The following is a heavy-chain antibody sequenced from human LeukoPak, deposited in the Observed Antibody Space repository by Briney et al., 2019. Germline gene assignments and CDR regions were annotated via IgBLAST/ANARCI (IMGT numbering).Heavy chain of an antibody. CDR3: ARHIPYYYDSSGYRYYFDY. Sequence: KPSETLSLTCAVYGGSFSGYYWSWIRQPPGKGLEWIGEINHSGSTNYNPSLKSRVTISVDTSKNQFSLKLSSVTAADTAVYYCARHIPYYYDSSGYRYYFDYWGQGTLVTVSS. CDR2: INHSGST. J-gene: IGHJ4*02. V-gene: IGHV4-34*01. CDR1: GGSFSGYY. D-gene: IGHD3-22*01.